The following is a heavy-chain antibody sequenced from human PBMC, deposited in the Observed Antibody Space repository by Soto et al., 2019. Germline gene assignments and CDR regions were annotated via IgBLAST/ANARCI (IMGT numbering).Heavy chain of an antibody. D-gene: IGHD1-26*01. CDR2: IIPMFGTA. CDR3: ARGRSGSHDAFDI. Sequence: QVQLVQSGAEVKKPGSSVKVSCKASGGTFTSYAISWVRQAPEQGLEWMGGIIPMFGTADYAQKFQGRVTINADESTSTAYMELSILRSEDTAVYYCARGRSGSHDAFDIWGQGTMVTVSS. J-gene: IGHJ3*02. V-gene: IGHV1-69*01. CDR1: GGTFTSYA.